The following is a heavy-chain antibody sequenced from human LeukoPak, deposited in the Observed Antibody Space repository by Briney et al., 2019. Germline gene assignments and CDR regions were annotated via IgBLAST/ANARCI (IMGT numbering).Heavy chain of an antibody. V-gene: IGHV3-21*01. CDR1: GFTFSSYS. Sequence: GGSLRLTCAASGFTFSSYSMNWVRQAPGKGLEWVSSISSSSSYIYYADSVKGRFTISRDNAKNSLYLQMNSLRAEDTAVYYCARNSFTGDSSGYDPVDYWGQGTLVTVSS. J-gene: IGHJ4*02. CDR3: ARNSFTGDSSGYDPVDY. CDR2: ISSSSSYI. D-gene: IGHD3-22*01.